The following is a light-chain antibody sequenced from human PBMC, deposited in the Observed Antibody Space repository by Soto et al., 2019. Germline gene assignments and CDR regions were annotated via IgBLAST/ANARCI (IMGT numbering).Light chain of an antibody. V-gene: IGKV1-6*01. CDR3: LQDYNYPFT. J-gene: IGKJ3*01. CDR2: AAS. Sequence: AIQVTQSPSSLSASVGDRVTISCRASQGSRNGLGWYQPKPGKAPKLLIYAASSLQSGVPSRFSGSGSGTDFTLTISSLQPEDFATYFCLQDYNYPFTFGPGTKVDI. CDR1: QGSRNG.